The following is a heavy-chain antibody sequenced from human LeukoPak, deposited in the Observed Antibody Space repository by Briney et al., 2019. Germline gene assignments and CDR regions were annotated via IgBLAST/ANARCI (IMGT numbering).Heavy chain of an antibody. Sequence: SGGSLRLSCAASGFTFDDYAMHWVRQAPGKGLEWVSGISWNSGSIGYADSVKGRFTISRDNAKNSLYLQMNSLRAEDTALYYCAKDPGYCSGGSCYHYYYGMDVWGQGTTVTVSS. CDR3: AKDPGYCSGGSCYHYYYGMDV. V-gene: IGHV3-9*01. J-gene: IGHJ6*02. CDR2: ISWNSGSI. D-gene: IGHD2-15*01. CDR1: GFTFDDYA.